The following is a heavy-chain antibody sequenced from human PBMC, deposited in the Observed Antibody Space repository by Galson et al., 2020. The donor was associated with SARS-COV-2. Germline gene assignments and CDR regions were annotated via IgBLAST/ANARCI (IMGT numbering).Heavy chain of an antibody. D-gene: IGHD6-19*01. CDR1: GVSISNNY. CDR2: VPYSGTT. J-gene: IGHJ4*02. Sequence: ETSETLSLTCSVFGVSISNNYWSWIRQSPGKGLEWIGHVPYSGTTHYNPSLDGRVTISVDTSKNQFSLSVNSVTAADTATYYCVRDRGSGRWLGLDYWSQGTLVTVSS. V-gene: IGHV4-59*01. CDR3: VRDRGSGRWLGLDY.